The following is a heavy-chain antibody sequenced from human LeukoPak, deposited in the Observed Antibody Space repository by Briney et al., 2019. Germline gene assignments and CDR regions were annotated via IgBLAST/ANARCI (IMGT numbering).Heavy chain of an antibody. CDR1: GFTLSSYW. CDR3: ARGGP. J-gene: IGHJ5*02. V-gene: IGHV3-7*01. D-gene: IGHD2-15*01. CDR2: IKQDGSEK. Sequence: GGSLRLSCVASGFTLSSYWMSWVRQAPGKGLEWVANIKQDGSEKYYVDSVKGRFTISRDNAKNSLYLQMNSLRAEDTAVYYCARGGPWGQGTLVTVSS.